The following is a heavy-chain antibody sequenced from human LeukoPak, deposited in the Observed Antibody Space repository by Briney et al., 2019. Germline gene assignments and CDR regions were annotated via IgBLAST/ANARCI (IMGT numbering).Heavy chain of an antibody. CDR2: ISGSGGST. CDR1: GFTFSSYA. D-gene: IGHD4-17*01. J-gene: IGHJ4*02. V-gene: IGHV3-23*01. CDR3: ARAYGDYVPFDY. Sequence: PGGSLRLSCAASGFTFSSYAMSWVRQAPGKGLEWVSAISGSGGSTYYADSVKGRFTISRDNSKNTLYLQMNGLRAEDTAVYYCARAYGDYVPFDYGGQGTLVTVSS.